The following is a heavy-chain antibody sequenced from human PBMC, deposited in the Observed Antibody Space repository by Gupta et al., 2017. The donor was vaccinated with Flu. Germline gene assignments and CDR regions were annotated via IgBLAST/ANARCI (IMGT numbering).Heavy chain of an antibody. D-gene: IGHD3-10*01. CDR2: ISWNSGSI. J-gene: IGHJ4*02. CDR1: GFTFDDYA. CDR3: AKDTSYYYGSGSYFDY. V-gene: IGHV3-9*01. Sequence: EVQLVESGGGLVQPGRSLRLSCAASGFTFDDYAMHWVRQAPGKGLEWVSGISWNSGSIGYADSVKGRFTISRDNAKNSLYLQMNSLRAEDTALYYCAKDTSYYYGSGSYFDYWGQGTLVTVSS.